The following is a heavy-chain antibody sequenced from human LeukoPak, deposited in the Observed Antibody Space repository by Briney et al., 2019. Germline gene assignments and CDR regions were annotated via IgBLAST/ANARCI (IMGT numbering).Heavy chain of an antibody. V-gene: IGHV5-51*01. D-gene: IGHD6-13*01. CDR1: GYSFTSYW. J-gene: IGHJ4*02. CDR3: ARGYSSSWAFDY. CDR2: IYPGDSDT. Sequence: GESLKISCKGSGYSFTSYWMGWVRQMPGKGLEWMGIIYPGDSDTRYSPSFQGQVTISADKSISTAYLQLSRLEASDTAIYYCARGYSSSWAFDYWGQGTLVTVSS.